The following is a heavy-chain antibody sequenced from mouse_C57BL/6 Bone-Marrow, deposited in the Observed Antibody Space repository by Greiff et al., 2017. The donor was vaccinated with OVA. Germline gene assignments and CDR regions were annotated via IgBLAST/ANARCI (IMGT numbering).Heavy chain of an antibody. V-gene: IGHV14-3*01. D-gene: IGHD1-1*01. Sequence: VQLKESVAELVRPGASVKLSCTASGFNIKNSYMHWVKQRPEQGLEWIGRIDPANGNTKYAPKFQGKATITADTSSNTAYLQLSSLTSEDTAIYYCARRYYGSSQYYYAMDYWGQGTSVTVSS. CDR1: GFNIKNSY. CDR3: ARRYYGSSQYYYAMDY. CDR2: IDPANGNT. J-gene: IGHJ4*01.